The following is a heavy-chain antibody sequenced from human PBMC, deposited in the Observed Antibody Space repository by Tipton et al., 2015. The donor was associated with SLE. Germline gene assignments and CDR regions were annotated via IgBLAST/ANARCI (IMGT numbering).Heavy chain of an antibody. CDR1: GFTFSSYS. Sequence: SLRLSCAASGFTFSSYSMNWVRQAPGKGLEWVSSISSSSSYIYYADSVKGRFTISRDNAKNSLYLQMNSLRAEDTAVYYCATALYVDTAMVYFDYWGQGTLVTVSS. CDR3: ATALYVDTAMVYFDY. J-gene: IGHJ4*02. D-gene: IGHD5-18*01. V-gene: IGHV3-21*01. CDR2: ISSSSSYI.